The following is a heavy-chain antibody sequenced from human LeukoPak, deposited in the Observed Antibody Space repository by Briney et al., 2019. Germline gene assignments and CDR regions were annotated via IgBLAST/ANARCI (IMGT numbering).Heavy chain of an antibody. CDR1: GGSISSSSYY. CDR3: ARDPASGYSTKRYYFDY. CDR2: IYYSGNT. D-gene: IGHD6-13*01. V-gene: IGHV4-39*07. J-gene: IGHJ4*02. Sequence: SETLSLTCTVSGGSISSSSYYWGWIRQPPGKGLEWIGTIYYSGNTYYNPSLKSRITISLDTSKSQFSLRLSSVTAADTAVYYCARDPASGYSTKRYYFDYWGQGTLVTVSS.